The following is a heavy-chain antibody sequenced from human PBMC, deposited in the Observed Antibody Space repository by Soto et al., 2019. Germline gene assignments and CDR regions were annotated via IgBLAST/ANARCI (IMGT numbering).Heavy chain of an antibody. V-gene: IGHV4-34*01. CDR2: INHSGRT. Sequence: QVQLQQWGAGLLKPSETVSLTCAVYGGSFIGYYGTWIRQPPGKGLEWIGEINHSGRTNYNPSLKSRRIISADTSTNQFPLMLSSVTAADTAVYYCATLGHYDFWSGFRNGNWFDPWGQGTLVTVSS. J-gene: IGHJ5*02. D-gene: IGHD3-3*01. CDR3: ATLGHYDFWSGFRNGNWFDP. CDR1: GGSFIGYY.